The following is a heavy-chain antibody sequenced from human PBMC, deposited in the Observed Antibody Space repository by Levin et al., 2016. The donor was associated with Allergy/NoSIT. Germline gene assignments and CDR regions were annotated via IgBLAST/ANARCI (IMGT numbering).Heavy chain of an antibody. J-gene: IGHJ4*02. CDR3: AVARDDYDSSGYWDIFDY. CDR1: GYTFTSYY. Sequence: ASVKVSCKASGYTFTSYYMHWVRQAPGQGLEWMGIINPSGGSTSYAQKFQGRVTMTRDTSTSTVYMELSSLRSEDTAVYYCAVARDDYDSSGYWDIFDYWGQGTLVTVSS. V-gene: IGHV1-46*01. CDR2: INPSGGST. D-gene: IGHD3-22*01.